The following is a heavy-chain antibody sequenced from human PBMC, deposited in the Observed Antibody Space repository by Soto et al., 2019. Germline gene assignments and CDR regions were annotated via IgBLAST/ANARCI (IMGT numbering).Heavy chain of an antibody. CDR1: GYSFTSYW. Sequence: GESLKISCKGSGYSFTSYWIGWVRQMPGKGLEWMGIIYPGDSDTRYSHSFQGQSTISADKSISTAYLQWSSLKDSDTAMYYCARRLKQWLERAYSFDYWGQATLVTVSS. J-gene: IGHJ4*02. CDR2: IYPGDSDT. V-gene: IGHV5-51*01. D-gene: IGHD6-19*01. CDR3: ARRLKQWLERAYSFDY.